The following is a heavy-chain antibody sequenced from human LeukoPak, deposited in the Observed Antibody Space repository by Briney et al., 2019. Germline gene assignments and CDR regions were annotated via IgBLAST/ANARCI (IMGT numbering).Heavy chain of an antibody. CDR1: GYSISSGYY. D-gene: IGHD2-8*01. V-gene: IGHV4-38-2*02. CDR2: IYHSGST. J-gene: IGHJ4*02. Sequence: SETLSLTCTVSGYSISSGYYWDWIRQPPGKGLEWIGSIYHSGSTYYNPSLKSRVTISVDTSKNQFSLKLSSVTAADTAVYYCARAKFRSVCDYWGQGTLVTVSS. CDR3: ARAKFRSVCDY.